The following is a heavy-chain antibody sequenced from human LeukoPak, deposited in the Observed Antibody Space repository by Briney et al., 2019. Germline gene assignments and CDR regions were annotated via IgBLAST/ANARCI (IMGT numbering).Heavy chain of an antibody. CDR1: GFTFSSYG. J-gene: IGHJ5*02. V-gene: IGHV3-33*01. Sequence: PWGSLRLSCAASGFTFSSYGMSWVRQAPGKRLEWVAVIWYDGSNKYYADSVNGPFTISRDNSKHALYLQMNSLRAEDPAVYYCARGARFLEWSSNNWFDPWGQGTLVTVSS. D-gene: IGHD3-3*01. CDR3: ARGARFLEWSSNNWFDP. CDR2: IWYDGSNK.